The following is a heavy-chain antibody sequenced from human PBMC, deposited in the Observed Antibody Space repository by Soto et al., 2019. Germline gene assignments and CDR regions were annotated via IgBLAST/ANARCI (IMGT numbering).Heavy chain of an antibody. CDR1: GYSFTSYW. V-gene: IGHV5-51*01. CDR3: ARHKLIAVAGTANDAFDI. J-gene: IGHJ3*02. Sequence: GESLKISCKGSGYSFTSYWIGWVRQVPGKGLEWMGIIYPGDSDTRYSPSFQGQVTISADKSISTAYLQWSSLKASDTAMYYCARHKLIAVAGTANDAFDIWGQGTMVTVSS. D-gene: IGHD6-19*01. CDR2: IYPGDSDT.